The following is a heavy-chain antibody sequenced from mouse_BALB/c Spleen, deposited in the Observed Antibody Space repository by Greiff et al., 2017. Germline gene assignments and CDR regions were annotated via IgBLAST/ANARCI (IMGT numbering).Heavy chain of an antibody. V-gene: IGHV7-3*02. Sequence: EVQVVESGGGLVQPGGSLRLSCATSGFTFTDYYMSWVRQPPGKALEWLGFIRNKANGYTTEYSASVKGRFTISRDNSQSILYLQMNTLRAEDSATYYCARDRGGSLFAYWGQGTLVTVSA. CDR1: GFTFTDYY. CDR3: ARDRGGSLFAY. D-gene: IGHD1-1*01. J-gene: IGHJ3*01. CDR2: IRNKANGYTT.